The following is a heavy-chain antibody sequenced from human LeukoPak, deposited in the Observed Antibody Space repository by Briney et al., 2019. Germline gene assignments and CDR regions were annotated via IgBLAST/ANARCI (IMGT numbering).Heavy chain of an antibody. CDR3: ARASTVPYGGWFDP. Sequence: GASVKVSCKASGGTFSSYAISWVRQAPGQGLEWMGWISAYNGNTNYAQKLQGRVTMTTDTSTSTAYMELRSLRSDDTAVYYCARASTVPYGGWFDPWGQGTLVTVSS. J-gene: IGHJ5*02. CDR1: GGTFSSYA. V-gene: IGHV1-18*01. D-gene: IGHD4-11*01. CDR2: ISAYNGNT.